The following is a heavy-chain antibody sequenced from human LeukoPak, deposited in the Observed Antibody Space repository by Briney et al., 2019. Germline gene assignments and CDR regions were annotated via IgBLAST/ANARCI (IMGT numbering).Heavy chain of an antibody. Sequence: TGGSLRLSCAASGFTFSSYGMHWVRQAPGKGLEWVAVIWYDGSNKYYADSVKGRFTISRENSKNTLYLRMNSLRAEDTAVYYCAKDVSWAGHGGGVPIAVAGISGYFDYWGQGTLVTVSS. CDR2: IWYDGSNK. CDR1: GFTFSSYG. J-gene: IGHJ4*02. CDR3: AKDVSWAGHGGGVPIAVAGISGYFDY. D-gene: IGHD6-19*01. V-gene: IGHV3-33*06.